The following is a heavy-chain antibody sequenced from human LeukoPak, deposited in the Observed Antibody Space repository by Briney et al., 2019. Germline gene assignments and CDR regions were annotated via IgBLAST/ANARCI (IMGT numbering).Heavy chain of an antibody. CDR2: IKQDGSEK. CDR3: ARGGEVHYFDY. J-gene: IGHJ4*02. V-gene: IGHV3-7*01. Sequence: HTGGSLRLSCAASGFTFSSYWMSWVRQAPGKGLEWVADIKQDGSEKYYVDSVKGRFTISRDNAKNSLYLQMNSLRAEDTAVYYCARGGEVHYFDYWGQGTLVTVSS. CDR1: GFTFSSYW.